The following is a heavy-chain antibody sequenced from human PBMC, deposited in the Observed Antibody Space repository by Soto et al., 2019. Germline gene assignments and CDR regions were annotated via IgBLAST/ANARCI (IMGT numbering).Heavy chain of an antibody. J-gene: IGHJ4*02. D-gene: IGHD4-4*01. Sequence: QVHLQQWGTGLLEPSKTLSLTCAVESGSISGHFWSWIRQTPGKGLEWIGEINEKGSAVHNPSLKSRVTISIDTSEKQFFLKLNSVTATDTAVYYCARGRQQYFGELSGQFDFWGQGTLVTVSS. V-gene: IGHV4-34*01. CDR1: SGSISGHF. CDR3: ARGRQQYFGELSGQFDF. CDR2: INEKGSA.